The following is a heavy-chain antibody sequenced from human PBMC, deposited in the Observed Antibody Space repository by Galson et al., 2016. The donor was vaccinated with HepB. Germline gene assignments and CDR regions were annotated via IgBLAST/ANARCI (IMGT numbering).Heavy chain of an antibody. D-gene: IGHD3-22*01. J-gene: IGHJ4*02. CDR3: AHRPLYYYYYDSGHQVFDY. CDR1: RFSLRTSGMC. V-gene: IGHV2-70*12. CDR2: VERYEDN. Sequence: PAQVKPTPTLTLTCSLSRFSLRTSGMCVTWVRQPPGRALESLALVERYEDNYYSASLKTRLPISKDTSKNQGILTMTNMAPVDTATYYRAHRPLYYYYYDSGHQVFDYWGQGTLVTVSS.